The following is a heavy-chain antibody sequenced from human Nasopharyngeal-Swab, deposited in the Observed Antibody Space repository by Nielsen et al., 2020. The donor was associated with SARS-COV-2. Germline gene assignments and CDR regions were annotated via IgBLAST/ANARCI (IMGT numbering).Heavy chain of an antibody. CDR2: ISGSGGST. D-gene: IGHD3-16*02. CDR3: AKAEYDYVWGSYRAAFDY. Sequence: VRQAPGKGLEWVSAISGSGGSTYYADSVKGRFTISRDNSKNTLYLQMNSLRAEDTAVYYCAKAEYDYVWGSYRAAFDYWGQGTLVTVS. V-gene: IGHV3-23*01. J-gene: IGHJ4*02.